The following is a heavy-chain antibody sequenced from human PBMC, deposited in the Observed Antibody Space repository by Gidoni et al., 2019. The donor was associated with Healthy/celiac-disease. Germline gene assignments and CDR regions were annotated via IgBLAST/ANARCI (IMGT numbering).Heavy chain of an antibody. CDR1: GSTFSSYD. V-gene: IGHV3-13*04. CDR3: ARVSFYYYYGMDV. J-gene: IGHJ6*02. CDR2: IGTAGDT. D-gene: IGHD3-3*02. Sequence: EVQLVESGGGLVQPGGSLRLSRSASGSTFSSYDMQWVRQATGKGPEWVSAIGTAGDTYYPGSVKGRFTIARENAKNSLYLQMNSLRAGDTAVYYCARVSFYYYYGMDVWGQGTTVTVSS.